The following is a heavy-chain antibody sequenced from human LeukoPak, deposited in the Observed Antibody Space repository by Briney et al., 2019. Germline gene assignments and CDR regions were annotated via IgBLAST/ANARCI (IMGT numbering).Heavy chain of an antibody. Sequence: GGSLRLSCVASGFTFSSYSMNWVRQAPGKGLEWVSSLSYSSTYIHYADSVKGRFTVSRDNGKNSLYLQMDSLRAEDTAFYYCARVERNGGIFDYWGQGTLVTVSS. J-gene: IGHJ4*02. CDR2: LSYSSTYI. CDR3: ARVERNGGIFDY. V-gene: IGHV3-21*04. D-gene: IGHD4-23*01. CDR1: GFTFSSYS.